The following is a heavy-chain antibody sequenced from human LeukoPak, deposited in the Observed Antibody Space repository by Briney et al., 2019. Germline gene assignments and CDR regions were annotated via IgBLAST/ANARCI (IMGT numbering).Heavy chain of an antibody. CDR1: GDSINNYY. J-gene: IGHJ5*02. Sequence: PSETLSLICNVPGDSINNYYWSWVRQPPAKGLEWIGYIYYSGSTNYNPTLKSRVTISKDPSKKQVALKLTSVTAADTAVYYCARGSNWLDPWGQGTLVTVSS. CDR3: ARGSNWLDP. D-gene: IGHD6-6*01. V-gene: IGHV4-59*01. CDR2: IYYSGST.